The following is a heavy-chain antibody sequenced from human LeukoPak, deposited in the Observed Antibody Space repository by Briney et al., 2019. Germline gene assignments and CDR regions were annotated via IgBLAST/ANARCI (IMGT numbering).Heavy chain of an antibody. V-gene: IGHV3-74*01. J-gene: IGHJ4*02. D-gene: IGHD1-26*01. Sequence: PGGSLRLSCTASGFIFTSYWMQWVRQAPGRGLVWVSCINNDGSSTNYADSVKGRFTISRDNAKNTVYLQMDSLRTEDTAVYYCVRGEAHDSWGQGTLITVSS. CDR2: INNDGSST. CDR1: GFIFTSYW. CDR3: VRGEAHDS.